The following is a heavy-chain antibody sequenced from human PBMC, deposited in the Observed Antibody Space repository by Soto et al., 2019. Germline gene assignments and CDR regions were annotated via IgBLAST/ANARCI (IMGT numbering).Heavy chain of an antibody. CDR1: GFMFSSYW. V-gene: IGHV3-7*04. D-gene: IGHD3-9*01. CDR2: IKQDGSDK. J-gene: IGHJ6*03. Sequence: GGSLRLSCAASGFMFSSYWMSWVRQAPGKGLEWVASIKQDGSDKYYVDSVKGRFTISRDNAKNSLYLQMNSLRAEDTAVYYCARGFEAGFSLYYHYYMDAWGTGTTVTVSS. CDR3: ARGFEAGFSLYYHYYMDA.